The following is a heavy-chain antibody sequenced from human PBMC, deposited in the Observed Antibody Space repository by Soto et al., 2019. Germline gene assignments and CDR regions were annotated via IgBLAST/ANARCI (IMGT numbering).Heavy chain of an antibody. CDR3: ASRSLGELSLDY. CDR1: GYTFTSYA. CDR2: INTGNGNT. J-gene: IGHJ4*02. Sequence: QVQLVQSGAEVKKPGASVKVSCKASGYTFTSYAMHWVRQAPGQRLEWMGWINTGNGNTKYSQKFQGRVTITRDTSASTAYMELSSLRSEDTAVYYCASRSLGELSLDYWGQGTLVTVSS. V-gene: IGHV1-3*04. D-gene: IGHD3-16*02.